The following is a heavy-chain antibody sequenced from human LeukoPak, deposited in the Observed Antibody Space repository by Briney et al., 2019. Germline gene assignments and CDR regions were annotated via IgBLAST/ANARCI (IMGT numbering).Heavy chain of an antibody. D-gene: IGHD3-3*01. CDR3: ARNAGTIFGVVKGEFDY. J-gene: IGHJ4*02. CDR2: IYSSGST. CDR1: GGSISSYY. Sequence: SETLSLTCTVSGGSISSYYWSWIRQPPGKGLEWIGYIYSSGSTNYNPSLKSRVTISLDTSRNQFSLKLTSVSAADTAVYYCARNAGTIFGVVKGEFDYWGQGTLVTVSS. V-gene: IGHV4-59*01.